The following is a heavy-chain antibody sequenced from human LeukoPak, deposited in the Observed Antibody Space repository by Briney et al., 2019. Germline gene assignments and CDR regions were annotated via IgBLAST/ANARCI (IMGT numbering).Heavy chain of an antibody. D-gene: IGHD6-13*01. CDR3: ARRVGSSSWYLGAFDI. V-gene: IGHV5-51*01. Sequence: GESLKISCKGSGYSFTSYWIGWVRQMPGKGLEWMGIIYPGDSDTRYSPSFQGQVTISADKSISTAYLQWSSLKASDTAMYYCARRVGSSSWYLGAFDIWGQGTMVTVSP. CDR1: GYSFTSYW. J-gene: IGHJ3*02. CDR2: IYPGDSDT.